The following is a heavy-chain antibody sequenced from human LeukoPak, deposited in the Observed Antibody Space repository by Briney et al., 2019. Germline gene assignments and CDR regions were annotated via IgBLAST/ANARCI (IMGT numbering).Heavy chain of an antibody. CDR2: IGISSGNT. J-gene: IGHJ4*02. Sequence: PGGSLRLSCEPSGFTFRNYWMTWVRQAPGKGLEWISYIGISSGNTNYADSVKGRFTISGDKAKNSLYLQMNSLRVEDTAVYYCARDYKYAFDNWGQGTLVTVSS. CDR3: ARDYKYAFDN. CDR1: GFTFRNYW. D-gene: IGHD5-24*01. V-gene: IGHV3-48*01.